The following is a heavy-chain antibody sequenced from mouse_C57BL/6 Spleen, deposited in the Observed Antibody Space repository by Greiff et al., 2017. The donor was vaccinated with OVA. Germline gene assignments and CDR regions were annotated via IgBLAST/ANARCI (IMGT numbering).Heavy chain of an antibody. V-gene: IGHV1-50*01. CDR2: IDHSDSYT. CDR1: GYTFTSYW. Sequence: QVQLQQPGAELVKPGASVKLSCKASGYTFTSYWMQWVKQRPGQGLEWIGEIDHSDSYTTYNQKFKGKATLTVDTSSSTAYMQLSSLTSEDSAVYYCARGLFAYWGQGTLVTVSA. J-gene: IGHJ3*01. D-gene: IGHD3-1*01. CDR3: ARGLFAY.